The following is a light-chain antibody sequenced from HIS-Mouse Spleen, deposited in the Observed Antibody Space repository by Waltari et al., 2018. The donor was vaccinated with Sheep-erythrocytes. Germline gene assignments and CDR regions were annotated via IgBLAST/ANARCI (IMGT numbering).Light chain of an antibody. CDR1: SRDVGMYNL. Sequence: QSALTPPASVSGSPGQSIPTSSTGTSRDVGMYNLVFGYQQHPGKAPKLMIYEGSKRPSGVSNRFSGSKSGNTASLTISGLQAEDEADYYCCSYAGSSTPWVFGGGTKLTVL. CDR2: EGS. J-gene: IGLJ3*02. V-gene: IGLV2-23*01. CDR3: CSYAGSSTPWV.